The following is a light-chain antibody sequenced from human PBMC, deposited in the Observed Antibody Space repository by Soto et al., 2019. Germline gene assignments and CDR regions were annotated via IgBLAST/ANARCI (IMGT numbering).Light chain of an antibody. Sequence: EIVLTPSPGTLSLSPGERATLSCRASQIVSRTCLTWYQQKPGQAPRRLIYVASLRDTGIPDRCSGSGSGTDFTLTISRLEPEDFAVYYCQYYRNSPRVTFGGGTKVEIK. V-gene: IGKV3-20*01. CDR3: QYYRNSPRVT. CDR1: QIVSRTC. CDR2: VAS. J-gene: IGKJ4*01.